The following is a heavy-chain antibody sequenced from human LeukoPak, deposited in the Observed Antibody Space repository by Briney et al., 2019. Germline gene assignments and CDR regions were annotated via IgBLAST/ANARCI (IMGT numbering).Heavy chain of an antibody. V-gene: IGHV1-18*01. CDR3: ATALAAYYYYYDMDV. CDR1: GYTFTTYG. J-gene: IGHJ6*02. Sequence: ASVKVSCKASGYTFTTYGISWVRQALGQGLEWMGWISAYNGNTNYAQKFQGRVTMTTDTSTSTAYLEVRSLRSDDTAVYYCATALAAYYYYYDMDVRGQGTTVTVSS. D-gene: IGHD6-19*01. CDR2: ISAYNGNT.